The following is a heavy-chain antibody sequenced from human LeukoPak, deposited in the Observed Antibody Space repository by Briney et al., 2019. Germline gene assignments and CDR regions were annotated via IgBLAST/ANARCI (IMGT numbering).Heavy chain of an antibody. CDR2: INPNSGGT. CDR1: GYTFTDYF. Sequence: ASVKGSCKASGYTFTDYFIHWVRQAPGQGLEWIGRINPNSGGTKFEQKFQGRVTMTRDTSISTANMELIRLTSDDTAVYYCARAGPVTTTGRPNDYWGQGTLVTVSS. CDR3: ARAGPVTTTGRPNDY. D-gene: IGHD4-17*01. J-gene: IGHJ4*02. V-gene: IGHV1-2*06.